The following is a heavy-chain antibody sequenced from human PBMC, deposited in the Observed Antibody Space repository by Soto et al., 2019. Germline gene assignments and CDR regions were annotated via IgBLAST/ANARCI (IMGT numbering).Heavy chain of an antibody. Sequence: PGGSLRLSCAASGFTVSSNYMSWVRQAPGKGLEWVSVIYSGGSTYYADSVKGRFTISRDNSKNTLYLQMNSLRAEDTAVYYCARDRYFYCTNGVCYRGNYYYYMDVWGKGTTVTVSS. V-gene: IGHV3-66*01. CDR1: GFTVSSNY. CDR2: IYSGGST. J-gene: IGHJ6*03. D-gene: IGHD2-8*01. CDR3: ARDRYFYCTNGVCYRGNYYYYMDV.